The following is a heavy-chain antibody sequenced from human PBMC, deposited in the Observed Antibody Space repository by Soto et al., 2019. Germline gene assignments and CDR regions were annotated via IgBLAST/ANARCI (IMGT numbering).Heavy chain of an antibody. CDR1: GGSFSGYY. V-gene: IGHV4-34*01. D-gene: IGHD2-15*01. CDR3: ARGLGYCSGGSCYSGILRGPSSGYGLAWFDA. J-gene: IGHJ5*02. Sequence: PSETLPLTCAVYGGSFSGYYWSWIRQPPGKGLEWIGEINHSGSTNYNPSLKSRVTISVDTSKNQFSLKLSSVTAADTAVYYCARGLGYCSGGSCYSGILRGPSSGYGLAWFDAWGQGTLVTVSS. CDR2: INHSGST.